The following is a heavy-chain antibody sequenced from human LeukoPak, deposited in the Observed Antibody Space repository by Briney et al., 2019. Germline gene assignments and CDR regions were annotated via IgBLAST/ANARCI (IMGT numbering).Heavy chain of an antibody. CDR2: MNPNSGNT. CDR1: GYTFTSYD. CDR3: ASLIAVAGTRDY. V-gene: IGHV1-8*01. J-gene: IGHJ4*02. Sequence: ASVKVSCKASGYTFTSYDINWVRQATGQGLEWMGWMNPNSGNTGYAQKFQGRVTMTRNTSISTAYMELSGLRSEDTAVYYCASLIAVAGTRDYWGQGTLVTVSS. D-gene: IGHD6-19*01.